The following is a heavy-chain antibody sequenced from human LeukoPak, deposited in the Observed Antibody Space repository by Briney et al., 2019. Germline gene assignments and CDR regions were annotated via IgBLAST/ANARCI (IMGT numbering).Heavy chain of an antibody. CDR2: INPNSGGT. D-gene: IGHD1-26*01. Sequence: ASVKVSCKASGYTFTGYYMRWVRQAPGQGLEWMGWINPNSGGTNYAQKFQGRVTITRDTSISKAYMEVSRLRSDDTAVYYCARALKGVRRRIGGTTTFEYYYYLDVWGKGTTITISS. V-gene: IGHV1-2*02. CDR1: GYTFTGYY. J-gene: IGHJ6*03. CDR3: ARALKGVRRRIGGTTTFEYYYYLDV.